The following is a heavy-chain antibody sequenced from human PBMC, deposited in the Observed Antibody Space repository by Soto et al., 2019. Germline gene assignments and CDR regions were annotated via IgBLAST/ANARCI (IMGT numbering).Heavy chain of an antibody. V-gene: IGHV3-23*01. J-gene: IGHJ4*02. CDR3: ARRGPGTHFDY. D-gene: IGHD6-13*01. Sequence: EVQLLESGGGLVQPGGSLRLSCAASGFTFSSYAMRWVRQAPGKGLEWVSAVSGRGGSTYYADSVKGRFPISRDNSKNTLYLQMNSLRAEDTAVYYCARRGPGTHFDYWGQGTLVTVSS. CDR1: GFTFSSYA. CDR2: VSGRGGST.